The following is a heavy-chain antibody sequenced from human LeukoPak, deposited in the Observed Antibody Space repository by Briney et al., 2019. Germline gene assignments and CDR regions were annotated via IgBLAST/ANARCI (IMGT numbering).Heavy chain of an antibody. V-gene: IGHV4-59*08. CDR1: GGSLSNYY. CDR2: IYYSGST. Sequence: SETLSLTCTVSGGSLSNYYWNWIRQPPGKGLEWIGYIYYSGSTNYNPSLKSRVTISVDTSKNQFSLKLSSVTAADTAVYYCASAGSSRSSPGGYWGQGTLVTVSS. CDR3: ASAGSSRSSPGGY. D-gene: IGHD6-6*01. J-gene: IGHJ4*02.